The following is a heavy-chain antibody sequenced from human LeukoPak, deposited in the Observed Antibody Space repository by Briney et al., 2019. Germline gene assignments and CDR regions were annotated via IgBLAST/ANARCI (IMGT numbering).Heavy chain of an antibody. CDR1: GFIFSSYG. V-gene: IGHV3-33*06. CDR3: AKYVSAKGPPYALDV. J-gene: IGHJ6*02. CDR2: IWYDGSNK. Sequence: PGGSLRLSCAASGFIFSSYGMHWVRQAPGKGLEWVAVIWYDGSNKYYADSVKGRFTISRDNSKNTLYLQMNSLRAEDTAVYYCAKYVSAKGPPYALDVWGQGTTVTVSS. D-gene: IGHD2/OR15-2a*01.